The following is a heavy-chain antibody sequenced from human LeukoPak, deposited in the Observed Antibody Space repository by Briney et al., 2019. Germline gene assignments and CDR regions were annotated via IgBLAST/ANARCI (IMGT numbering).Heavy chain of an antibody. Sequence: PGGSLRLSCAASGFTFSSYWMTWVRQAPGKGLEWVANIKQDGSEKYYVDSVRGRFTISRDNAKNSLYLQMNSLRAEDTALYYCARDSYYDILTGYYPPDYWGQGTLVTVSS. V-gene: IGHV3-7*03. CDR3: ARDSYYDILTGYYPPDY. J-gene: IGHJ4*02. D-gene: IGHD3-9*01. CDR2: IKQDGSEK. CDR1: GFTFSSYW.